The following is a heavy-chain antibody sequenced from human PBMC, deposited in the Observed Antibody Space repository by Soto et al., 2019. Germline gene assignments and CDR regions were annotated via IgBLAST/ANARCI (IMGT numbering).Heavy chain of an antibody. CDR3: ARDRLGVSVTGGGFDS. D-gene: IGHD2-8*01. Sequence: QVQLVQSGGEVKKPGASVKVSCKASGYTFSNFGLSWVRQAPGQVLELIGWISPYNGNTNYAQKLQGRLTMTTDTSTSTAYMELRSLRSDDTAVYYCARDRLGVSVTGGGFDSWGQGTLVTVSS. CDR2: ISPYNGNT. V-gene: IGHV1-18*01. CDR1: GYTFSNFG. J-gene: IGHJ4*02.